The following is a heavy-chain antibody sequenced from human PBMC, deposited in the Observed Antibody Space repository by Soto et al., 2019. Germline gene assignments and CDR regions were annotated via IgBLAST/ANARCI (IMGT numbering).Heavy chain of an antibody. CDR3: ANSVGYGDYVFDY. CDR1: GFTFRSYA. J-gene: IGHJ4*02. D-gene: IGHD4-17*01. Sequence: EVQLLESGGGLVHPGGSLSLSCAASGFTFRSYAMSWVRQAPGTGLEWVSAISGSGGSTYYADSVKGRFTISRDNSKNTLYLQMNSLRAEDTAVYYCANSVGYGDYVFDYWGQGTMVTVSS. V-gene: IGHV3-23*01. CDR2: ISGSGGST.